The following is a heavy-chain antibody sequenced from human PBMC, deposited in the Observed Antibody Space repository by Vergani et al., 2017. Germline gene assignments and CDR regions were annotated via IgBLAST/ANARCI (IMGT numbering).Heavy chain of an antibody. CDR1: GASVNSYY. CDR3: ARSRIYYGAGSPDY. J-gene: IGHJ4*02. D-gene: IGHD3-10*01. V-gene: IGHV4-59*02. Sequence: QVKLQESGPGLVKPSETLSLTCTVSGASVNSYYWSWIRQPPGKGLEWMWYVSFRGDTLYDPSGKGRITIALNTSSNQFSLYLTPVTAADTAGYYYARSRIYYGAGSPDYWGQGTLVTVSS. CDR2: VSFRGDT.